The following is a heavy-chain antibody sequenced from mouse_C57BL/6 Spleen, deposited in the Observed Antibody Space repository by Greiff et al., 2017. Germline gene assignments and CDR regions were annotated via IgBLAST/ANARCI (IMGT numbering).Heavy chain of an antibody. CDR1: GYSFTGYY. D-gene: IGHD4-1*02. J-gene: IGHJ3*01. CDR3: APNFAWFAY. CDR2: INPSTGGT. Sequence: VQLQQSGPELVKPGASVKISCKASGYSFTGYYMNWVKQSPEKSLEWIGEINPSTGGTTYNQKFKAKATLTVDKSSSTAYMQLKSLTSEDSAVYYCAPNFAWFAYWGQGTLVTVSA. V-gene: IGHV1-42*01.